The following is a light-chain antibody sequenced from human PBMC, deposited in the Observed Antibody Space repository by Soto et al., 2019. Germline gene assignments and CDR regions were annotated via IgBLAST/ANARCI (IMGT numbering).Light chain of an antibody. CDR2: GAS. J-gene: IGKJ5*01. Sequence: EIVLTQSPGTLSLSPGERATLSCRASQSVSSSYLAWYQQKPGQAPRLLIYGASRRATGIPDRFSGSGSGSDFTLTISRLEPEDFAVYYCQQYDNSPITFGQGTRLEIK. CDR3: QQYDNSPIT. CDR1: QSVSSSY. V-gene: IGKV3-20*01.